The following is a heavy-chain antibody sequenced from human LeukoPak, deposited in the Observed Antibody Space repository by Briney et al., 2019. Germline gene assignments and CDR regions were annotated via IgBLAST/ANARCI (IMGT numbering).Heavy chain of an antibody. CDR2: ITGGGTT. CDR1: GFTFSSNA. J-gene: IGHJ4*02. V-gene: IGHV3-23*01. CDR3: AKEGYDYGWADY. D-gene: IGHD3-10*01. Sequence: GGSLRLSCAASGFTFSSNAMSWVRQAPGKGLEWVSAITGGGTTYYADSVQGRFTISRDNSKNTLYLQMNGLRPEDTAFYYCAKEGYDYGWADYWGQGTLVTVSS.